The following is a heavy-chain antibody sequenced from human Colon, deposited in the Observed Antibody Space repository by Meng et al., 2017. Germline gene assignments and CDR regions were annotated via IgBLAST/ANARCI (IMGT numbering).Heavy chain of an antibody. D-gene: IGHD3-10*01. CDR2: INHSGST. V-gene: IGHV4-34*01. J-gene: IGHJ4*02. CDR1: GGSFSGYY. CDR3: ARGRLTYYYGSGSYSPPDY. Sequence: QVQLQQWGAGLLKPSETLSLTCAVDGGSFSGYYWSWIRQPPGKGLEWIGEINHSGSTNYNPSLKSRVTISVDTSKNQFSLKLSSVTAADTAVYYCARGRLTYYYGSGSYSPPDYWGQGTLVTVSS.